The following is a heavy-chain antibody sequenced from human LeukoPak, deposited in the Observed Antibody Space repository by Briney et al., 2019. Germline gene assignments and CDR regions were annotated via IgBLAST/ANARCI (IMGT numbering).Heavy chain of an antibody. CDR1: GYTFTSYY. CDR2: INPSGGST. D-gene: IGHD1-26*01. V-gene: IGHV1-46*01. Sequence: ASVKVSCKASGYTFTSYYMHWVRQAPGQGLEWMGIINPSGGSTSYAQKFQGRVTMTRDMSTSTVYMELSSLRSEDTAVYYCARDLKRVGASVRGAFDIWGQGTMVTVSS. CDR3: ARDLKRVGASVRGAFDI. J-gene: IGHJ3*02.